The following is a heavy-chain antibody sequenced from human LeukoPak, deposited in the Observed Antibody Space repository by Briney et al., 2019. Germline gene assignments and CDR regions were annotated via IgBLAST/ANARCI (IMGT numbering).Heavy chain of an antibody. D-gene: IGHD3-16*01. CDR3: VRDFAFGFCNTTTCRYPFDS. V-gene: IGHV3-21*06. CDR1: GFNFRGYN. Sequence: GGSLRLSCAASGFNFRGYNMNWVRQAPGKGLERVSSMSTSSTYIYYADSIKGRFTISRDDARSLLYLQMDSLRAEDTAVYYCVRDFAFGFCNTTTCRYPFDSWGQGTLATVSS. J-gene: IGHJ4*02. CDR2: MSTSSTYI.